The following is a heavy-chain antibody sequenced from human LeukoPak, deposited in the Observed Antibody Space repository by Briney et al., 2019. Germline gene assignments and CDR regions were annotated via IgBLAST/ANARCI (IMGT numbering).Heavy chain of an antibody. Sequence: PGRSLRLSCAASGFTFHFFGMHWVRQAPGKGLEYVSAISSNGGSTYYANSVKGRFTISRDNSKNTLYLQMGSLRAEDMAVYYCARDGQLWFGELSYFDYWGQGTLVTVSS. CDR3: ARDGQLWFGELSYFDY. J-gene: IGHJ4*02. CDR2: ISSNGGST. D-gene: IGHD3-10*01. CDR1: GFTFHFFG. V-gene: IGHV3-64*01.